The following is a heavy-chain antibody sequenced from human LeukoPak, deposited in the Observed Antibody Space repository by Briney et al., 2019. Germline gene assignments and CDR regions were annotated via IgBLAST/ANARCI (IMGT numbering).Heavy chain of an antibody. CDR3: ARERGPNSSSWYAEYFQH. D-gene: IGHD6-13*01. V-gene: IGHV3-48*01. J-gene: IGHJ1*01. Sequence: GGSLRLSCAASGFTFSSYGMNWVRQAPGKGLEWVSYISSSSTIYYADSVKGRFTISRDNAKNSLYLQMNSLRAEDTAVYYCARERGPNSSSWYAEYFQHWGQGTLVTVSS. CDR1: GFTFSSYG. CDR2: ISSSSTI.